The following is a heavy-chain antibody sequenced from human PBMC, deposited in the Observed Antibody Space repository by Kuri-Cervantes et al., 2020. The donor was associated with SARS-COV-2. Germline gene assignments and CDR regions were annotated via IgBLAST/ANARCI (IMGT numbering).Heavy chain of an antibody. V-gene: IGHV4-39*01. D-gene: IGHD3-3*01. CDR2: IYYSGST. Sequence: GSLRLSCTVSGGSISSNSYYWGWIRQPPGKGLEWIGSIYYSGSTYYNPSLKSRVTISVDTSKNQFSLKLSSVTAADTAVYYCASITIFGVVKIWGQGTLVTVSS. J-gene: IGHJ4*02. CDR3: ASITIFGVVKI. CDR1: GGSISSNSYY.